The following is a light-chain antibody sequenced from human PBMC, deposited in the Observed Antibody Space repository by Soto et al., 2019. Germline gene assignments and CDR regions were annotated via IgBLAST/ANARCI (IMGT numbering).Light chain of an antibody. J-gene: IGLJ2*01. Sequence: QSVLTQPPPASGTPGQRVTISCSGSSSNIGSNYVSWYQHLPGTAPKLLIYRNNQRPSGVPDRFSGSKSGTSPSLAISGLRSEDEADYYCATWDDSLSGPVFGGGTKLTVL. CDR1: SSNIGSNY. CDR3: ATWDDSLSGPV. CDR2: RNN. V-gene: IGLV1-47*01.